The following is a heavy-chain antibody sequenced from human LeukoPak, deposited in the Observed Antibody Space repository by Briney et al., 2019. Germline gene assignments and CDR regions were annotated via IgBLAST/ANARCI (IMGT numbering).Heavy chain of an antibody. D-gene: IGHD3-10*01. CDR1: GYTFTSYG. CDR3: ARPRVRGVIFDY. Sequence: ASVKVSCKASGYTFTSYGISWVRQAPGQRLEWMGWINAGNGNTKYSQKFQGRVTITRDTSASTAYMELSSLRSEDTAVYYCARPRVRGVIFDYWGQGTLVTVSS. V-gene: IGHV1-3*01. CDR2: INAGNGNT. J-gene: IGHJ4*02.